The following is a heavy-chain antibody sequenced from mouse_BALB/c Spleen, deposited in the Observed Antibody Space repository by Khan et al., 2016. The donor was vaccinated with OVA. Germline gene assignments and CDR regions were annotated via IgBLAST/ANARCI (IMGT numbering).Heavy chain of an antibody. CDR2: ISSAGDYT. CDR3: ARHLTGSFAY. Sequence: EVRLVESGGDLVRPGGSLKLSCSASGFTFSTYSMSWVRQTPDKRLEWVATISSAGDYTFFPDSVKGRFTISRDNARNTLYLQMSSLRSEDTAMYYCARHLTGSFAYWGQGTLVTVSA. D-gene: IGHD4-1*01. V-gene: IGHV5-6*01. CDR1: GFTFSTYS. J-gene: IGHJ3*01.